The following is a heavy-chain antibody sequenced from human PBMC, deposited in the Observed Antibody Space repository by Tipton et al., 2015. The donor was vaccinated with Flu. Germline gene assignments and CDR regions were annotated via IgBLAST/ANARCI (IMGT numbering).Heavy chain of an antibody. CDR2: IFHSGST. CDR1: GGSISSSSYY. J-gene: IGHJ3*02. V-gene: IGHV4-39*01. Sequence: TLSLTCTVSGGSISSSSYYWGWIRQPPGKGLEWIGSIFHSGSTYYNPSLKSRVTISVDTSKNQFSLRLSSVTAADTAVYYCARGLYSSSWSAVDIWGQGTMVTVSS. CDR3: ARGLYSSSWSAVDI. D-gene: IGHD6-13*01.